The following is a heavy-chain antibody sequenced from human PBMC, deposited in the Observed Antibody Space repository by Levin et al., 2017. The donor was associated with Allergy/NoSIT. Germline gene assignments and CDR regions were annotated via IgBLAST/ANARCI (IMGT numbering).Heavy chain of an antibody. CDR2: ISYDGSNE. J-gene: IGHJ6*02. D-gene: IGHD2-2*01. CDR1: GFTFTDHV. CDR3: ARGAAAFYGMDV. Sequence: GGSLRLSCAASGFTFTDHVIHWVRQAPGTGLEWVTLISYDGSNEFYADSVKGRFTISRDNSKNTVFLEMTSLRNEDTAVYYCARGAAAFYGMDVWGQGTTVTVSS. V-gene: IGHV3-30*04.